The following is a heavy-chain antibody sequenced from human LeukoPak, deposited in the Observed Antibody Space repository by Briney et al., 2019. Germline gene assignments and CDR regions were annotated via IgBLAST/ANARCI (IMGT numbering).Heavy chain of an antibody. Sequence: NASETLSLTCTVSGYSISSGYYWGWIRQPPGKGLEWIGSIYHSGSTYYNPSLKSRVTISVDTSKNQFSLQLSSVTAADTAVYYCARAIESYYYDSSGYYSGYYFDYWGQGTLVTVSS. V-gene: IGHV4-38-2*02. CDR1: GYSISSGYY. J-gene: IGHJ4*02. D-gene: IGHD3-22*01. CDR2: IYHSGST. CDR3: ARAIESYYYDSSGYYSGYYFDY.